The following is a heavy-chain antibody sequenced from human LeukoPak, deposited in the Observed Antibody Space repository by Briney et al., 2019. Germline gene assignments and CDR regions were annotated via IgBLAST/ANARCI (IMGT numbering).Heavy chain of an antibody. Sequence: ASVKVSCKASGYTFTGYYMHWVRQAPGQGLEWMGRINPNSGGTNYAQKFQGRVTMTRDTSISTAYMELSRLRSDDTAVYYCARDPAMGYSYGDYWGQGTLVTVSS. J-gene: IGHJ4*02. D-gene: IGHD5-18*01. CDR1: GYTFTGYY. CDR3: ARDPAMGYSYGDY. V-gene: IGHV1-2*06. CDR2: INPNSGGT.